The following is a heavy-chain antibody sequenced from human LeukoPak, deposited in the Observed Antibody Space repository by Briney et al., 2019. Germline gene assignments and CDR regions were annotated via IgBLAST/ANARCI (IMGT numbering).Heavy chain of an antibody. V-gene: IGHV4-34*01. CDR2: INHSGSN. Sequence: PSETLSLTCAVYGGSFSGYYWSWIRQPPGKGLEWIGEINHSGSNNYNPSLKSRVTISVDTSKNQFSLKLSSVTAADTAVYYCARAGGYSYGYLDYWGQGTLVTVSS. CDR1: GGSFSGYY. D-gene: IGHD5-18*01. CDR3: ARAGGYSYGYLDY. J-gene: IGHJ4*02.